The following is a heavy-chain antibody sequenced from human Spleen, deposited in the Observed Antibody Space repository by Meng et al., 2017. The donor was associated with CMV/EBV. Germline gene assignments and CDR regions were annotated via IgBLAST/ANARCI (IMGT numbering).Heavy chain of an antibody. Sequence: SETLSLTCSVSGGSISGYYWSWIRQSPGKGMEWIGHIYYSGSTDYNPSLKRRVTISIDTSKKQFSLRLSSVTAADTAVYFCARAVTGGCGSSSCHYHYGLDVWGQGTTVTVSS. V-gene: IGHV4-59*01. CDR1: GGSISGYY. CDR3: ARAVTGGCGSSSCHYHYGLDV. CDR2: IYYSGST. D-gene: IGHD6-13*01. J-gene: IGHJ6*02.